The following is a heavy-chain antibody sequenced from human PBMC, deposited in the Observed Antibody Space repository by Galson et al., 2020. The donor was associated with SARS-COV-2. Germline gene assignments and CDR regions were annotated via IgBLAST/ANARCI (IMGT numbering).Heavy chain of an antibody. CDR3: ARDNRSQSHCADQDALAL. J-gene: IGHJ3*01. V-gene: IGHV4-61*08. Sequence: SETLSLTCTVSGGSMRSTGYYWTWIRQPPGKGLEWIGYIYYSGTTNYNPSLKSRVTISLDTSKNQFSLKLSSVTAADTAMYYCARDNRSQSHCADQDALALWGQGTLVTVPS. D-gene: IGHD2-8*01. CDR1: GGSMRSTGYY. CDR2: IYYSGTT.